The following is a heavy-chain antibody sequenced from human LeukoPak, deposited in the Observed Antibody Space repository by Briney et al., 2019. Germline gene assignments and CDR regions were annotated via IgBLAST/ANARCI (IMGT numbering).Heavy chain of an antibody. CDR3: ARDKVLNGFDI. CDR1: VDSVSSNTGI. D-gene: IGHD2-8*02. Sequence: SQTLSLTCAISVDSVSSNTGIWNWVRQSPSRGLEWLGRTYYRSKWFIDYALSVKGRMTINPDTSKNQFSLQLNSVTPEDTAVYYCARDKVLNGFDIWGQGTMVTVSS. CDR2: TYYRSKWFI. V-gene: IGHV6-1*01. J-gene: IGHJ3*02.